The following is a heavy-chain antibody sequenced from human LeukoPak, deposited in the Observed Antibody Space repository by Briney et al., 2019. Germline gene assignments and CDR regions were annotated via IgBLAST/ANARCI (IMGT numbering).Heavy chain of an antibody. CDR2: ISGSGGST. CDR3: AKDPASSGWGYYGMDV. V-gene: IGHV3-23*01. J-gene: IGHJ6*02. CDR1: GFTFSSYA. D-gene: IGHD6-19*01. Sequence: GGSLRLSCAASGFTFSSYAMSWVRQAPGKGLEWVSAISGSGGSTYYADSVKGRFTISRDNSKDTLYLQMNSLRAEDTAVYYCAKDPASSGWGYYGMDVWGQGTTVTVSS.